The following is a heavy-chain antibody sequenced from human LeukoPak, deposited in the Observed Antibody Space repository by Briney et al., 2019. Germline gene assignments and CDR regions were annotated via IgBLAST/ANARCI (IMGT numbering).Heavy chain of an antibody. J-gene: IGHJ4*02. CDR2: VKSYGSDT. CDR3: TTGIGNYYYY. CDR1: GSTFSRYW. Sequence: GGSLRLSCAASGSTFSRYWMHWVRQAPGKGLVWVSRVKSYGSDTIYADSVKGRFTISRDNAKNTLYLQMDSLRAEDTAVYYCTTGIGNYYYYWGQGTLVTVAS. D-gene: IGHD3-10*01. V-gene: IGHV3-74*01.